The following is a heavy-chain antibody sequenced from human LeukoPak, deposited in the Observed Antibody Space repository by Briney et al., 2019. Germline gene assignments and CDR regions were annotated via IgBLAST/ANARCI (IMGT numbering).Heavy chain of an antibody. J-gene: IGHJ5*02. D-gene: IGHD6-13*01. CDR2: IYYSGNT. CDR1: GDSISSHF. V-gene: IGHV4-59*11. Sequence: PSETLSLTCSVSGDSISSHFWSWIRQPPGKGLEWIGNIYYSGNTNNNPSLKSRVTISLDTSKNQLSLRLSSVTAADTAVYYCARAKAAAGSRLVWFDPWGQGTLVTVSS. CDR3: ARAKAAAGSRLVWFDP.